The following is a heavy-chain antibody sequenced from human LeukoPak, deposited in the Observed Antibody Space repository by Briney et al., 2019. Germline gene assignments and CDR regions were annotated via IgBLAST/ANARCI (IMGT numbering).Heavy chain of an antibody. CDR1: GYTFTSYD. V-gene: IGHV1-8*01. CDR2: MNPNSGNT. Sequence: ASVKVSCKASGYTFTSYDINWVRQATGQGLEWMGWMNPNSGNTGYAQKFQGRVTMTRNTSISTAYMELSSLRSEDTAFYYCAKEMDLSRYCSSTSCHPFDFWGQGTLVTVSS. CDR3: AKEMDLSRYCSSTSCHPFDF. D-gene: IGHD2-2*01. J-gene: IGHJ4*02.